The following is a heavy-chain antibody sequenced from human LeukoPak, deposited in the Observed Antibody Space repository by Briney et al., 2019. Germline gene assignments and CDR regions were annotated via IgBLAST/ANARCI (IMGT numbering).Heavy chain of an antibody. V-gene: IGHV4-39*01. Sequence: SETLSLTCTVSGGSISNTVYYWGWIRQPPGKGLEWIGSIYYSGSPYYNPSLKSRVTISVDTSKNQFSLKLSSVTAADTAVYYCARHLGRSGDYWGQGALVTVSS. CDR1: GGSISNTVYY. D-gene: IGHD1-14*01. J-gene: IGHJ4*02. CDR2: IYYSGSP. CDR3: ARHLGRSGDY.